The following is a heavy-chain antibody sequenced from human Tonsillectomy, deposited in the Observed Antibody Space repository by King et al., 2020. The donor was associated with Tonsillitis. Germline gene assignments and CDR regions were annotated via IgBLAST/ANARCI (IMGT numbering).Heavy chain of an antibody. D-gene: IGHD1-26*01. CDR2: SSGSGGST. J-gene: IGHJ6*03. V-gene: IGHV3-23*04. Sequence: VQLVESGGGLVQPGGSLRLSCAASGFTFSSYDMTWVRQAPGKGLEWGSSSSGSGGSTYYADAGRGRFSISRDNSKNTLYLQMNSLRAEDTAVYYCAKGEYDDYYYMDVWGKGTTVTVSS. CDR1: GFTFSSYD. CDR3: AKGEYDDYYYMDV.